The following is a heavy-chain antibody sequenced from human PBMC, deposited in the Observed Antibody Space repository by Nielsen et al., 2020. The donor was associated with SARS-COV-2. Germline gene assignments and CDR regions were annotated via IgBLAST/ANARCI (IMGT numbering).Heavy chain of an antibody. CDR1: GYTFTSYA. J-gene: IGHJ6*02. CDR2: ISAYNGET. V-gene: IGHV1-18*01. D-gene: IGHD2-15*01. Sequence: ASVKVSCKASGYTFTSYAMNWVRQAPGQGLEWMGWISAYNGETKNAQKLQDRVTMTTDTSTSTAYMELSSLRSDDTAVYYCARRLEYCSGGSCPDLINYYNGMDVWGQGTTVTVSS. CDR3: ARRLEYCSGGSCPDLINYYNGMDV.